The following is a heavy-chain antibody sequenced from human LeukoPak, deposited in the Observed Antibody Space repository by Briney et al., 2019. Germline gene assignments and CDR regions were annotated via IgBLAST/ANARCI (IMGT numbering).Heavy chain of an antibody. CDR1: GGSISSGGYY. Sequence: SETLSLTCTVSGGSISSGGYYWSWIRQHPGKGLEWIGYIYYSESYYYNPSLKSRVIISVDTSKNQFLLKLSSVTAADTAVYYCARGIGYCSGGSCYVSWFDPWGQGTLVTVSP. CDR3: ARGIGYCSGGSCYVSWFDP. CDR2: IYYSESY. V-gene: IGHV4-31*03. J-gene: IGHJ5*02. D-gene: IGHD2-15*01.